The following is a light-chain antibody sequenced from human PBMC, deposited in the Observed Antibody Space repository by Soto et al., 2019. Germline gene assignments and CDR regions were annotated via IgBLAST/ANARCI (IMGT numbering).Light chain of an antibody. CDR2: AAS. CDR1: QSISSTY. J-gene: IGKJ1*01. V-gene: IGKV3-20*01. CDR3: QQYYASSWT. Sequence: EIVLTQSPGTLSLSPGERATLSCRASQSISSTYLAWYRQKPGQAPRLLIDAASSRATGIPDRFSGSGSGTDFTLTISRLEPEDFAVYYCQQYYASSWTFGQGTRVEIK.